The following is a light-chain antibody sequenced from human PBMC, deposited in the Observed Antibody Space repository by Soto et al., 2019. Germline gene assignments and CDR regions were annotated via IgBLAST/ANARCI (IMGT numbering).Light chain of an antibody. V-gene: IGKV3-15*01. CDR2: EAS. Sequence: EIVMTQSPATLSVSPGERATLSCRASQSVNSHLAWFQQRPGQAPRLLMFEASTRSTGVPARFSASGSGTDFTLTISGLQSEDFAVYYCQHYDNLPITFGQGTRLEIK. J-gene: IGKJ5*01. CDR3: QHYDNLPIT. CDR1: QSVNSH.